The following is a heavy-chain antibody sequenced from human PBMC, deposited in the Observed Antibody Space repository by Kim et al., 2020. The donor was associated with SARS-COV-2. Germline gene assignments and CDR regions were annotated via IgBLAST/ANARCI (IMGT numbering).Heavy chain of an antibody. CDR3: ARVRQYYGSGGNYYGMDV. Sequence: ASVKVSCKASGYTFTSYGISWVRQAPGQGLEWMGWISAYNGNTNYAQKLQGRVTMTTDTSTSTAYMELRSLRSDDTAVYYCARVRQYYGSGGNYYGMDVWGQGTTVTVSS. V-gene: IGHV1-18*01. CDR2: ISAYNGNT. D-gene: IGHD3-10*01. J-gene: IGHJ6*02. CDR1: GYTFTSYG.